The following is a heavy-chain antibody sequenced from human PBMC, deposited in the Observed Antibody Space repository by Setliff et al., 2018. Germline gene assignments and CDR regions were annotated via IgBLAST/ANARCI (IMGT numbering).Heavy chain of an antibody. CDR2: INHSGST. J-gene: IGHJ4*02. V-gene: IGHV4-34*01. D-gene: IGHD3-3*01. Sequence: ETLSLTCTVYGGSFSDYYWGWVRQPPGKGLEWIGEINHSGSTNYIPSLKSRLTLSVDTSNNQFSLKLSSVTAADTAMYYCRFWSGYYKNDYWGQGTLVTVSS. CDR3: RFWSGYYKNDY. CDR1: GGSFSDYY.